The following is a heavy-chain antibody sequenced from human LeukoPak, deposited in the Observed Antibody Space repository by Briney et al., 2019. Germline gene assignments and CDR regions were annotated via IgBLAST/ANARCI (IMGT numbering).Heavy chain of an antibody. CDR1: GYTFTGYY. V-gene: IGHV1-2*02. CDR2: INPRSGGT. J-gene: IGHJ4*02. CDR3: AGGVYTYGREASDY. D-gene: IGHD5-18*01. Sequence: ASVKVSCKATGYTFTGYYIHWLRQAPGQGLEWMGWINPRSGGTNYAQMFQGRVTMTRDTSITTVYMELSRLTSDDTAVYYCAGGVYTYGREASDYWGQGTLVTVSS.